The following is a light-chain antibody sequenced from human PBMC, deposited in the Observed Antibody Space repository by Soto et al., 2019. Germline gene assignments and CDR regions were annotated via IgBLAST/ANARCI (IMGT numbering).Light chain of an antibody. J-gene: IGLJ1*01. CDR1: SSDVGSYNF. CDR3: CSYAGSYTGV. V-gene: IGLV2-11*01. Sequence: QSALTQPRSVSGSPGQSVTISCTGTSSDVGSYNFVSWYQQHPGKAPKLMIYDVSKRPSGVPDRFSGSKSGNTASLTISGLQAEDEADYYCCSYAGSYTGVLGTGTKVTVL. CDR2: DVS.